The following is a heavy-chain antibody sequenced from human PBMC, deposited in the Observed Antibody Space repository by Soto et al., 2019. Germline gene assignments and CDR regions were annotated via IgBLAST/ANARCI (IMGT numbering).Heavy chain of an antibody. CDR3: ARDWTFSSGDWQPAFDI. CDR1: GFTFSSYA. Sequence: PGGSLRLSCAASGFTFSSYAMHWVRQAPGKGLEWVAVISYDGSNKYYADSVKGRFTISRDNSKNTLYLQMNSLRAEDTAVYYCARDWTFSSGDWQPAFDIWGQGTMVTVSS. CDR2: ISYDGSNK. V-gene: IGHV3-30-3*01. J-gene: IGHJ3*02. D-gene: IGHD2-21*02.